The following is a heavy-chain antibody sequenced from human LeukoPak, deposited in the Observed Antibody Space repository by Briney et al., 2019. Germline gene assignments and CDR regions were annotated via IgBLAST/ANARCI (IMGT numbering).Heavy chain of an antibody. CDR1: GFTVSSNY. D-gene: IGHD3-3*01. CDR2: IYSGGST. Sequence: GGSLRLSCAASGFTVSSNYMSWVRQAPGKGLEWVSVIYSGGSTYYADSVKGRFTISRDNSKNTLYLQMNSLRAEDTAVYYCAKTAGLYYDFWSGYDYWGQGTLVTVSS. J-gene: IGHJ4*02. V-gene: IGHV3-53*01. CDR3: AKTAGLYYDFWSGYDY.